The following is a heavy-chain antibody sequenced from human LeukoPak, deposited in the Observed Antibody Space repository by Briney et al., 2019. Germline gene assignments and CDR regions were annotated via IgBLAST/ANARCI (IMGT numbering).Heavy chain of an antibody. Sequence: ASVKVSCKASGYTFTSYYMHWVRQAPGQGLEWMGIINPSGGSTSCAQKFQGRVTMTRDTSTSTVYMELSSVRSENTAVYYCYDDYVDYWGQGTLVTVSS. D-gene: IGHD3-3*01. CDR3: YDDYVDY. CDR2: INPSGGST. CDR1: GYTFTSYY. J-gene: IGHJ4*02. V-gene: IGHV1-46*01.